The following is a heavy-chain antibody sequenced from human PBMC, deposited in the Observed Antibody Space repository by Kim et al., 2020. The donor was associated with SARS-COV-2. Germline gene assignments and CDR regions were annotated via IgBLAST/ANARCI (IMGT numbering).Heavy chain of an antibody. Sequence: GGSLRLSCAASGFTFSSYWMSWVRQAPGKGLEWVANIKQDGSEKYYVDSVKGRFTISRDNAKNSLYLQMNSLRAEDTAVYYCARNHHLDYYYGMDVWGQGTTVTVSS. V-gene: IGHV3-7*01. J-gene: IGHJ6*02. CDR2: IKQDGSEK. CDR1: GFTFSSYW. D-gene: IGHD3-3*02. CDR3: ARNHHLDYYYGMDV.